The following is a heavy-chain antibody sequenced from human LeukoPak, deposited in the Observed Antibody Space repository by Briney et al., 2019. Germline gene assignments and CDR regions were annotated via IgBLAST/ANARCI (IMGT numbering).Heavy chain of an antibody. CDR2: ITASGTAM. CDR3: AKDIGDGAHFDY. CDR1: GFTFSSYS. J-gene: IGHJ4*02. D-gene: IGHD4-17*01. Sequence: GGSLRLSCAASGFTFSSYSMNWVRQAPGKGLEWVSHITASGTAMFYADSVKGRFTISRDNAKNSLYLQMNSLRAEDTALYYCAKDIGDGAHFDYWGQGTLVTVSS. V-gene: IGHV3-48*01.